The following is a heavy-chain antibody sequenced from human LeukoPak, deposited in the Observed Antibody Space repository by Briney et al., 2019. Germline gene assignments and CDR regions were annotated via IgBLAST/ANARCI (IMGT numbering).Heavy chain of an antibody. Sequence: KASETLSLTCTVSGGSISSHYWNWIRQPPGKGLEWIGYIYYSGSTNYNPSINSRVTTSVDTSKSQFSLKLNSVTAADTAVYYCARAGEASSRWFTTNWFDPWGQGTLVTVSS. J-gene: IGHJ5*02. D-gene: IGHD6-13*01. CDR2: IYYSGST. CDR3: ARAGEASSRWFTTNWFDP. CDR1: GGSISSHY. V-gene: IGHV4-59*11.